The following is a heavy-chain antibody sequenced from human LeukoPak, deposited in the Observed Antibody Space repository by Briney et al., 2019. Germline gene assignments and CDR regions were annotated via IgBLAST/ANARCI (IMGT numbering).Heavy chain of an antibody. V-gene: IGHV3-7*02. CDR2: IKEDGSVK. CDR3: ASQSFGRFDP. J-gene: IGHJ5*02. CDR1: GFTFSSNW. Sequence: GGSLRLSCVVSGFTFSSNWMSWVRQAPGKGLEWVGNIKEDGSVKYYVDSVKSRFTISRDNAKNSLYLQMNSLRAEDTAVYYCASQSFGRFDPWGQGTRVTVSS. D-gene: IGHD3-16*01.